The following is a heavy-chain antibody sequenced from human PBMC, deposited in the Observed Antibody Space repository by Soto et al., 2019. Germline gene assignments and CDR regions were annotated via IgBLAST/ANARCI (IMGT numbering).Heavy chain of an antibody. D-gene: IGHD3-22*01. J-gene: IGHJ4*01. V-gene: IGHV3-33*03. CDR1: GFTFSSYG. CDR3: TTDSYITSIIVRFDY. CDR2: IWYDGSNK. Sequence: GGSLRLSCAASGFTFSSYGMHWVRQAPGKGLEWVAVIWYDGSNKYYADYVKGRFTISRDDSKNMVYLEMNSLQTEDTAIYYCTTDSYITSIIVRFDYWGHGTLVTVSS.